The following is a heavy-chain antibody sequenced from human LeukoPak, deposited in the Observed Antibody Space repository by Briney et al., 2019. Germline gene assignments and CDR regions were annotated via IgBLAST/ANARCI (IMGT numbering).Heavy chain of an antibody. CDR2: INHSGST. CDR1: GGSFSGYY. CDR3: ARHTRDYIRVGAFDI. Sequence: SETLSLTCAVYGGSFSGYYWSWIRQPPGKGLEWIGEINHSGSTNYNPSLKSRVTISVDTSKNQFSLKLSSVTAADTAVYYCARHTRDYIRVGAFDIWGQGTMVTVSS. V-gene: IGHV4-34*01. D-gene: IGHD1-26*01. J-gene: IGHJ3*02.